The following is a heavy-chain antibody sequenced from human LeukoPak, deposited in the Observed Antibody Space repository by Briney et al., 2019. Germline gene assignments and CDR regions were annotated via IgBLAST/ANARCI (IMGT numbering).Heavy chain of an antibody. V-gene: IGHV3-30-3*01. CDR2: ISYDGSNK. CDR3: ARDVAVAYYYDSSGPKDSDY. J-gene: IGHJ4*02. Sequence: SCKASGYSFTSYFMHWVRQAPGKGLEWVAVISYDGSNKYYADSVKGRFTISRDNSKNTLYLQMNSLRAEDTAVYYCARDVAVAYYYDSSGPKDSDYWGQGTLVTVSS. CDR1: GYSFTSYF. D-gene: IGHD3-22*01.